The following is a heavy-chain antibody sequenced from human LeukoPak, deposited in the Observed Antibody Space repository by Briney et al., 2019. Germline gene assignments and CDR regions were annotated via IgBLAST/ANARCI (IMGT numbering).Heavy chain of an antibody. CDR1: GFTFSSYG. Sequence: GRSLRLSCAASGFTFSSYGMHWVRQAPGKGMEWVXVISYDGSNKYYADSVKGRFTISRDNSKNTLYLQMNSLRAEDTAVYYCAKDLAPTRYCSSTSCYNHYYYGMDVWGQGTTVTVSS. CDR2: ISYDGSNK. V-gene: IGHV3-30*18. CDR3: AKDLAPTRYCSSTSCYNHYYYGMDV. J-gene: IGHJ6*02. D-gene: IGHD2-2*02.